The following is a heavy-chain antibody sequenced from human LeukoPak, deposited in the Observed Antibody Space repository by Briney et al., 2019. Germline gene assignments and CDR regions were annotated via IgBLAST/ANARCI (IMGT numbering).Heavy chain of an antibody. CDR2: ITNDGSST. V-gene: IGHV3-74*01. CDR1: GLTFSSHW. Sequence: GGSLRLSCAASGLTFSSHWMHWVRQAPGKGLVWVSRITNDGSSTTYADSVKGRFTISRDNSKNTLYLQMDSLRVEDTAVHYCAKEGRSLQTYWGQGTLVTVSS. J-gene: IGHJ4*02. CDR3: AKEGRSLQTY. D-gene: IGHD5-24*01.